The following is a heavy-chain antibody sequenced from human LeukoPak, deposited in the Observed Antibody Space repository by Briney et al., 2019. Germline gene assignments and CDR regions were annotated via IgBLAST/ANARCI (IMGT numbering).Heavy chain of an antibody. CDR1: GGSIGSSSAY. CDR3: ARGSTGPFDY. Sequence: SETLSLTCTVSGGSIGSSSAYWGWIRQPPGKGLEWIGSIYYSKNTYYNPSLKSRVTISVDTSKNQFSLKLTSVTAADTAVYYCARGSTGPFDYWGQGTLVTVSS. J-gene: IGHJ4*02. D-gene: IGHD2-2*01. CDR2: IYYSKNT. V-gene: IGHV4-39*07.